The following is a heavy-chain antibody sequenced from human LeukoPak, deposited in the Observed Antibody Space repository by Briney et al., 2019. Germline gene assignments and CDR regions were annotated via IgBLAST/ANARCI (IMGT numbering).Heavy chain of an antibody. CDR3: ARAAAGTDYYYYMDV. Sequence: SVKVSCKASGGTFSSYAISWVRQAPGQGLEWMGGIIPIFGTANYAQKFQGRVTITADKSTSTAYMELSSLRSEDTAVYYCARAAAGTDYYYYMDVWGKGTTVTVSS. CDR2: IIPIFGTA. D-gene: IGHD6-13*01. CDR1: GGTFSSYA. V-gene: IGHV1-69*06. J-gene: IGHJ6*03.